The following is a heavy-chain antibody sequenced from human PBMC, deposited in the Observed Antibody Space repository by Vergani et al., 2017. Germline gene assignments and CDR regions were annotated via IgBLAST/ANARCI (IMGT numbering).Heavy chain of an antibody. V-gene: IGHV3-33*01. Sequence: QVQLVESGGGVVQPGRSLRLSCAASGFTFSSYGMHWVRQAPGKGLEWVAVIWYDGSNKYYADSVKGRFTTSRDNSKNSLYLQMNSLRAEDTAVYYCAREGYYDSSGYLPFDIWGQGTMVTVSS. CDR1: GFTFSSYG. J-gene: IGHJ3*02. CDR2: IWYDGSNK. D-gene: IGHD3-22*01. CDR3: AREGYYDSSGYLPFDI.